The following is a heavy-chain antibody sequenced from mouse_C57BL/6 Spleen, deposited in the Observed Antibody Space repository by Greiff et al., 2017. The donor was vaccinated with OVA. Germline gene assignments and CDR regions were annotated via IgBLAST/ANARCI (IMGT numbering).Heavy chain of an antibody. V-gene: IGHV1-54*01. CDR2: INPGSGGT. J-gene: IGHJ3*01. Sequence: QVQLKQSGAELVRPGTSVKVSCKASGYAFTNYLIEWVKQRPGQGLEWIGVINPGSGGTNYNEKFKGKATLTADKSSSTAYMQLSSLTSEDSAVYFCAREGTMAWFAYWGQGTLVTVSA. CDR1: GYAFTNYL. D-gene: IGHD3-3*01. CDR3: AREGTMAWFAY.